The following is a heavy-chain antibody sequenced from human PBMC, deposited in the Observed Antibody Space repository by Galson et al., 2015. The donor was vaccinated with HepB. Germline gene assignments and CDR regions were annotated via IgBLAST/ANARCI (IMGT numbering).Heavy chain of an antibody. J-gene: IGHJ3*02. CDR1: GLTFSTYD. Sequence: SLRLSCAVSGLTFSTYDMHWVRQAPGKGLEWVAVIRNDGSNKNYADSVKGRFSIFSDNSKNMLYLKMNSRRAEDTAVYYCARERINIADEGSALDIWGQGTMVTVSS. D-gene: IGHD6-13*01. CDR2: IRNDGSNK. V-gene: IGHV3-33*01. CDR3: ARERINIADEGSALDI.